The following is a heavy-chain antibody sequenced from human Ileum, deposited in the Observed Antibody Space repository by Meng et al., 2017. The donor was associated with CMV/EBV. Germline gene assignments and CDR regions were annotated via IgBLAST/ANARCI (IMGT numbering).Heavy chain of an antibody. CDR2: INPSGGST. J-gene: IGHJ5*02. Sequence: TFTSYYMPWVRQAPGQGLEWMGIINPSGGSTSYAQKFQGRVTMTRDTSTSTVYMELSSLRSEDTAVYYCARDLVEMATISPSGFDPWGQGTPVTVSS. D-gene: IGHD5-24*01. V-gene: IGHV1-46*01. CDR3: ARDLVEMATISPSGFDP. CDR1: TFTSYY.